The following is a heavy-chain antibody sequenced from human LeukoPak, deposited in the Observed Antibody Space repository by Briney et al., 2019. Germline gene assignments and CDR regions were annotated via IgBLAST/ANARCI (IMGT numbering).Heavy chain of an antibody. Sequence: HPGGSLRLSCAASGFTSYAMSWVRQAPGKGLKWVSGISGSGGNTYYADSVKGRFTISRDNSKNTPYLQMNSLRAEDTAAYYCAKARAGSWYELDSWGQGTLVTVSS. CDR1: GFTSYA. CDR2: ISGSGGNT. J-gene: IGHJ5*01. V-gene: IGHV3-23*01. D-gene: IGHD6-13*01. CDR3: AKARAGSWYELDS.